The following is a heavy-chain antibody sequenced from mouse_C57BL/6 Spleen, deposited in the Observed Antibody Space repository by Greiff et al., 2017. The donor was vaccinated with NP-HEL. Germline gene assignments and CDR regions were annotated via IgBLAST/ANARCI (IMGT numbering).Heavy chain of an antibody. CDR2: ISSGGDYI. D-gene: IGHD1-1*01. CDR1: GFTFSSYA. Sequence: EVNLVESGEGLVKPGGSLKLSCAASGFTFSSYAMSWVRQTPEKRLEWVAYISSGGDYIYYADTVKGRFTISRDNARNTLYLQMSSLKSEDTAMYYCTRENYYGSRRYFDYWGQGTTLTVSS. V-gene: IGHV5-9-1*02. J-gene: IGHJ2*01. CDR3: TRENYYGSRRYFDY.